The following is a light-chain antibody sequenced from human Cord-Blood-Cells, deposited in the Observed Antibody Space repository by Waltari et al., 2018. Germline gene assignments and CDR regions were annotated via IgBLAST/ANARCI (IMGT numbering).Light chain of an antibody. Sequence: QSALTQPASVSGSPGQSITISCTGTSSDVGGYNYVSWYQQHPGKAPKLMIYYVSKRPSGVSNRFSGPKSGNTASLTISGLQAEDEADYYCSSYTSSSTLVFGGGTKLTVL. CDR2: YVS. CDR3: SSYTSSSTLV. J-gene: IGLJ2*01. CDR1: SSDVGGYNY. V-gene: IGLV2-14*01.